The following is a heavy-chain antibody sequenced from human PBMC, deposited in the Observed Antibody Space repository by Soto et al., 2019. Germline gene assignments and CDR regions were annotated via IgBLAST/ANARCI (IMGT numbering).Heavy chain of an antibody. CDR1: GGTFSSYA. CDR2: IIPIFGTA. J-gene: IGHJ4*02. CDR3: ASTRGYYYDSSGMYYFDY. D-gene: IGHD3-22*01. V-gene: IGHV1-69*13. Sequence: GASVKVSCKASGGTFSSYAISWVRQAPGQGLEWMGGIIPIFGTANYAQKFQGRVTITADESTSTAYMELSSLRSEDTAAYYCASTRGYYYDSSGMYYFDYWGQGTLVTVSS.